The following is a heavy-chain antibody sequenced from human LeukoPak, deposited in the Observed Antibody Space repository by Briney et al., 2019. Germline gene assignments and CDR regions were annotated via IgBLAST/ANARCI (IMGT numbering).Heavy chain of an antibody. J-gene: IGHJ3*02. V-gene: IGHV4-61*02. CDR1: GGSIRSGSYY. CDR3: ARTLLPATRGAFDI. Sequence: KTSETLSLTCAVSGGSIRSGSYYWSWIRQPAGKGLEWIGRINTSGRTNYNPSLESRVTISVDTSKNQFSLNLSSVTAADTAVYYCARTLLPATRGAFDIWGQGTMVTVSS. D-gene: IGHD2-2*01. CDR2: INTSGRT.